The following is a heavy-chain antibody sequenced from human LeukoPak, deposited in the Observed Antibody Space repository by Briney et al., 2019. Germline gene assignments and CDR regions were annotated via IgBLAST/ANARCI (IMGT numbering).Heavy chain of an antibody. Sequence: SETLSLTCAVYGGSFSGYYWSWIRQPPGKGLEWIGEINHSGSTNYNPSLKSRVTISVDTSKNQFSLKLSSVTAADTAVYYCARGHREGVNARPRRYYYMDVSGKGTTVTVFS. V-gene: IGHV4-34*01. D-gene: IGHD1-26*01. CDR1: GGSFSGYY. J-gene: IGHJ6*03. CDR2: INHSGST. CDR3: ARGHREGVNARPRRYYYMDV.